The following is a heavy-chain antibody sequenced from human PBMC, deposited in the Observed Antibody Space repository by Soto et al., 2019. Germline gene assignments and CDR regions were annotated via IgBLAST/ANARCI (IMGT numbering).Heavy chain of an antibody. CDR3: ARGPHVLRYFDWQHDAFDI. CDR2: ISAYNGNT. D-gene: IGHD3-9*01. V-gene: IGHV1-18*01. CDR1: GGTFSSYA. Sequence: ASVKVSCKASGGTFSSYAISWVRQAPGQGLEWMGWISAYNGNTNYAQKLQGRVTMTTDTSTSTAYMELRSLRSDDTAVYYCARGPHVLRYFDWQHDAFDIWGQGTMVTVSS. J-gene: IGHJ3*02.